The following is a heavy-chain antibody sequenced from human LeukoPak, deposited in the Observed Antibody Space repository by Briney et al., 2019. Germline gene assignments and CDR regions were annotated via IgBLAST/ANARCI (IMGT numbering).Heavy chain of an antibody. CDR2: LNPNSGGT. Sequence: ASVKVSCKASGYTFTGYYIHWVRQAPGQGLEWMGWLNPNSGGTKYAQKVQGRVTMTRDTSLSTAYMELRRLTADDTAVYNCARGRGPYYCVMDVWGQGTTVTVSS. CDR3: ARGRGPYYCVMDV. CDR1: GYTFTGYY. D-gene: IGHD3-10*01. V-gene: IGHV1-2*02. J-gene: IGHJ6*02.